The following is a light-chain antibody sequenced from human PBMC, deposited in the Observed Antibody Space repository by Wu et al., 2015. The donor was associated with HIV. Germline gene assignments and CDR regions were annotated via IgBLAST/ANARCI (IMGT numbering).Light chain of an antibody. CDR3: QQYATSIT. CDR1: QSISYSY. V-gene: IGKV3-20*01. CDR2: GAS. J-gene: IGKJ5*01. Sequence: EIVLTQSPGTLSLSPGERATLFCRAGQSISYSYLAWCQQKPGQAPRVLIYGASNRATGIPDRFSGSGSGTEFSLTISRLEPEDFAVYYCQQYATSITFGQGTRLDIK.